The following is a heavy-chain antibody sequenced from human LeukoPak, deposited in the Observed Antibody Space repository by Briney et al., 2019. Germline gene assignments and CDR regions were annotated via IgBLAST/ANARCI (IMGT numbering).Heavy chain of an antibody. CDR1: GFTFSNFA. J-gene: IGHJ3*02. Sequence: GGSLRLSCAASGFTFSNFAMSWVRQAPGKGLEWVSIISDNGGVTFYADSVKGRFTISRDNSKNTLYLQMYGLRAEDTAVYYCAKDSTVTIGAFDIWGHGTMVTVSS. V-gene: IGHV3-23*01. CDR2: ISDNGGVT. CDR3: AKDSTVTIGAFDI. D-gene: IGHD4-17*01.